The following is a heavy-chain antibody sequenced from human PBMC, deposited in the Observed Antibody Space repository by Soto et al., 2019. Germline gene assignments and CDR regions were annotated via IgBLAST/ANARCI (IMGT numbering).Heavy chain of an antibody. CDR3: ARERVVTATPSYFDY. V-gene: IGHV4-61*01. Sequence: SETLSLTCTVSGGSVSSGSYYWSWIRQPPGKGLEWIGCIYYSGSTNYNPSLKSRVTISVDTSKNQFSLKLSSVTAADTAVYYCARERVVTATPSYFDYWGQGTLVTVSS. CDR2: IYYSGST. J-gene: IGHJ4*02. CDR1: GGSVSSGSYY. D-gene: IGHD2-21*02.